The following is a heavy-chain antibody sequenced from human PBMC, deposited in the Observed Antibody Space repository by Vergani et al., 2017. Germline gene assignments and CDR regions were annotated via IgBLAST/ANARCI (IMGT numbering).Heavy chain of an antibody. CDR3: AKYVRDSTDGLPDS. J-gene: IGHJ4*02. CDR1: GFTFSNFG. V-gene: IGHV3-30*02. CDR2: IGKDGINT. Sequence: QVQLVESAGGVVQPGGSLRLSCAASGFTFSNFGMHWIRQAPGKGLEWLAYIGKDGINTSYRDAVKGRFTVSRANSKDILYLQMDSLRSEDTAVYYCAKYVRDSTDGLPDSWGLGTLVIVSS. D-gene: IGHD2-21*02.